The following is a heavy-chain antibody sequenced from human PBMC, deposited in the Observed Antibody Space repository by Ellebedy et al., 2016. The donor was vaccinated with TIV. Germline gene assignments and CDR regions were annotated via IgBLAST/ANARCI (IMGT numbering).Heavy chain of an antibody. J-gene: IGHJ3*02. CDR1: GFSFVSYW. CDR2: INQDGSQK. CDR3: ATDGSYGDYRSPTHAFVM. D-gene: IGHD4-17*01. Sequence: GESLKISCAASGFSFVSYWMTWVRQAPGKGLEWLANINQDGSQKYYVDSVRGRFTISRDNAKNSVFLQMKSLRAEDSALYYCATDGSYGDYRSPTHAFVMWGQGTMVAVSS. V-gene: IGHV3-7*01.